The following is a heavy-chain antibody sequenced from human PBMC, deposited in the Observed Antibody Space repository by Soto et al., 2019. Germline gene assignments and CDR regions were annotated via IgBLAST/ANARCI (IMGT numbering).Heavy chain of an antibody. CDR2: IYRGGST. CDR1: GFTVSSNY. CDR3: ARNWVTIFGVADYGMDV. J-gene: IGHJ6*02. V-gene: IGHV3-66*01. D-gene: IGHD3-3*01. Sequence: EVQLVESGGGLVQPGGSLRLSCAASGFTVSSNYMSWVRQAPGQGLEWVSVIYRGGSTYYADSVKGRFTISRDNSKNTLYLQMNSLRAEDTAVYYCARNWVTIFGVADYGMDVWGQGTTVTVSS.